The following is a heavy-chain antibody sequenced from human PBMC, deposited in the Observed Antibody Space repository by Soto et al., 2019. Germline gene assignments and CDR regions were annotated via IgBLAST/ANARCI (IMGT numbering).Heavy chain of an antibody. D-gene: IGHD6-13*01. CDR1: GYTFTHFY. V-gene: IGHV1-18*01. CDR3: ARDRQQLARYYGMDV. Sequence: ASVKVSCKASGYTFTHFYITWVRQAPGQGLEWMGAISPHNFNTNFAQKFQGRVTRTTDTSTNTAYMELRSLTSDDTAVYYCARDRQQLARYYGMDVWGQGTTVTVSS. CDR2: ISPHNFNT. J-gene: IGHJ6*02.